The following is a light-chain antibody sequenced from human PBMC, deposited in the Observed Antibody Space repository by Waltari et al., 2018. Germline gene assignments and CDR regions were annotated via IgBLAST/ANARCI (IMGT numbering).Light chain of an antibody. CDR3: CSYASSSPRLI. J-gene: IGLJ2*01. Sequence: QSALTQPASVSGSHEKSISISCSGTYINDASYYVVTWYHQHPGEAPKLLIYDVLKRPSGISNRFSGSKSGNAASLTISARQPEDEGTYYCCSYASSSPRLIFGGGTELSVL. CDR2: DVL. CDR1: YINDASYYV. V-gene: IGLV2-23*02.